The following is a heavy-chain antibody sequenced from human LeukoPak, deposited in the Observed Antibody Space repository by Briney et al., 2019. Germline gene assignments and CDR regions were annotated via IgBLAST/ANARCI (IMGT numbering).Heavy chain of an antibody. CDR2: IFCSGSTSCGST. CDR3: ARDLISEYSRSHSHFDP. Sequence: SETLSLTCTVSGASIFGQYWSWIRRPPGKGLEWIGYIFCSGSTSCGSTSYNPSLKSRVTISVDKNQLSLRLTSVTAADTAVYYCARDLISEYSRSHSHFDPWGQGTLVTVSS. J-gene: IGHJ5*02. CDR1: GASIFGQY. D-gene: IGHD5-12*01. V-gene: IGHV4-4*08.